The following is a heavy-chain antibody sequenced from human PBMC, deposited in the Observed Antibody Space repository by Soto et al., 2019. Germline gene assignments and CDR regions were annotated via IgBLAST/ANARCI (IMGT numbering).Heavy chain of an antibody. CDR1: GFTFGSYA. CDR2: ISGSVGST. J-gene: IGHJ4*02. CDR3: AKVRTHSVYDFDY. D-gene: IGHD5-12*01. V-gene: IGHV3-23*01. Sequence: PGGSLRLSCAASGFTFGSYAMSWVRQAPGKGLEWVSAISGSVGSTYYADSVKGRFTISRDNSKNTLYLQMNSLRAEDTAVYYCAKVRTHSVYDFDYWGQGTMVTVSS.